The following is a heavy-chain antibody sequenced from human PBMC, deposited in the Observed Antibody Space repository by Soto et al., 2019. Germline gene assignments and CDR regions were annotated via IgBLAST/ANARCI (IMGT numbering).Heavy chain of an antibody. CDR1: GDNFISKA. J-gene: IGHJ4*02. D-gene: IGHD2-21*01. Sequence: GASLKVSCKASGDNFISKAIHLVRQAPGQSLEWMGLVNPDSGNTKYSQKLQGGVTITRDTSANTAYMELSSLRSEDTAVYYCARDPGDGHYFDYWGQGALVTVS. V-gene: IGHV1-3*01. CDR2: VNPDSGNT. CDR3: ARDPGDGHYFDY.